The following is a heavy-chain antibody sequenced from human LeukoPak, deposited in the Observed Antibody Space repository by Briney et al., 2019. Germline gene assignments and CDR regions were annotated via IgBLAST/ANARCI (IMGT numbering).Heavy chain of an antibody. Sequence: GGSLRLSCAASGFTFRNYWMSWVRQAPGKGLEWVANIKEDGSEKHYVDSVKGRFTISRDNSKNTLYLQMNSLRAEDTSVYYCARDPPRLLKTPLDDHWGQGTLVTVSS. CDR2: IKEDGSEK. J-gene: IGHJ4*02. D-gene: IGHD1-1*01. V-gene: IGHV3-7*03. CDR3: ARDPPRLLKTPLDDH. CDR1: GFTFRNYW.